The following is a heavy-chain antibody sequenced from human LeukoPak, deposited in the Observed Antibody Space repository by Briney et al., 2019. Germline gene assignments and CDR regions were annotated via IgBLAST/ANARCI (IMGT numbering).Heavy chain of an antibody. CDR3: ARDAEYYYGSGSFSSGIDV. Sequence: SETLSLTCTVSGGSISSGGYYWSWIRQHPGKGLEWIGYMYYSGSTYYNPSLKNRVTISVDTSKNQFSLKLNSVTAADTAVYYCARDAEYYYGSGSFSSGIDVWGQGTTVIVSS. V-gene: IGHV4-31*03. CDR2: MYYSGST. D-gene: IGHD3-10*01. CDR1: GGSISSGGYY. J-gene: IGHJ6*02.